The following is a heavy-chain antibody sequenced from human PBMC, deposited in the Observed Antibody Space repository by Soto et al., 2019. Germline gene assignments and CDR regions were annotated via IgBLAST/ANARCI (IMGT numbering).Heavy chain of an antibody. V-gene: IGHV4-31*03. CDR1: GGSISSGGYY. CDR3: ARASAYYYYYGMDV. Sequence: PSETLSLTCTVSGGSISSGGYYWSWIRQHPGKGLEWIGYIYYSGSTYYNPSLKSRVTISADTSKNQFSLKLSSVTAADTAVYYCARASAYYYYYGMDVWGQGTTVTVSS. CDR2: IYYSGST. J-gene: IGHJ6*02.